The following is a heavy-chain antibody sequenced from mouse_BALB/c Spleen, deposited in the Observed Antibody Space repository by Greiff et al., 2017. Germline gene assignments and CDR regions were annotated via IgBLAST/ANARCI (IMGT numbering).Heavy chain of an antibody. CDR3: NARGSSYEAWFAY. Sequence: VQLQQSGAELVRSGASVKLSCTASGFNIKDYYMHWVKQRPEQGLEWIGWIDPENGDTEYAPKFQGKATMTADTSSNTAYLQLSSLTSEDTAVYYCNARGSSYEAWFAYWGQGTLVTGSA. J-gene: IGHJ3*01. D-gene: IGHD1-1*01. CDR1: GFNIKDYY. CDR2: IDPENGDT. V-gene: IGHV14-4*02.